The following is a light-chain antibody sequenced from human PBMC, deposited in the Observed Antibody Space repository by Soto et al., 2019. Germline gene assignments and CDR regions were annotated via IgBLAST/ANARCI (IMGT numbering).Light chain of an antibody. CDR1: QSVLYSSNNKNY. CDR2: WAS. CDR3: QQYYSTPCT. J-gene: IGKJ1*01. Sequence: DIVMTQSPDSLAVSLGERATINCKSSQSVLYSSNNKNYLAWYQQKPGQPPKLLIYWASTRESGVPDRFSGSGSGTDFTRTISSLQAEDVAVYYCQQYYSTPCTFGQGTKVEIK. V-gene: IGKV4-1*01.